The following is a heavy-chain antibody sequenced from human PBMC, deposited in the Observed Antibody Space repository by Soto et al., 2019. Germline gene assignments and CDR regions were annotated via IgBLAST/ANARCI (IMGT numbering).Heavy chain of an antibody. J-gene: IGHJ5*02. CDR1: GGSFSGYY. CDR3: ARARIVVVPAATWFDP. V-gene: IGHV4-34*01. Sequence: QVQLQQWGAGLLKPSETLSLTCAVYGGSFSGYYWSWIRQPPGKGLEWIGEINHSGSTNYNPSLESRVTISVDTSKNQFSLKLSSVTAADTAVYYCARARIVVVPAATWFDPWGQGTLVTVSS. CDR2: INHSGST. D-gene: IGHD2-2*01.